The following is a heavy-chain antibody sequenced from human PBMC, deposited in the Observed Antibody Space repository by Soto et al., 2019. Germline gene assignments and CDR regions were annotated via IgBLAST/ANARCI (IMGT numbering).Heavy chain of an antibody. Sequence: LRLSCAASGFTFSSYAMSWVRQAPGKGLEWVSAITYSGDSTNYADSVKGRFTISRDNSKNTLYLQMNSLRAEDTAVYYCAKDQLRIMIRGIIPEIWGQGTLVTVYS. CDR2: ITYSGDST. V-gene: IGHV3-23*01. D-gene: IGHD3-10*01. CDR1: GFTFSSYA. J-gene: IGHJ4*02. CDR3: AKDQLRIMIRGIIPEI.